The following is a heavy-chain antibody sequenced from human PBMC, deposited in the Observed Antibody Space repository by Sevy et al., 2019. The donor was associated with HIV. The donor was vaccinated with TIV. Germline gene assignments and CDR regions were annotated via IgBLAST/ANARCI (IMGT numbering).Heavy chain of an antibody. CDR2: FDPEDGET. D-gene: IGHD3-22*01. CDR3: ATTKDYYDSSGYPFDY. CDR1: GYTLTGFS. J-gene: IGHJ4*02. Sequence: ASVKVSCKVTGYTLTGFSMHWVRQTPGKGLEWMGTFDPEDGETIYALKFQGRVIMTEDTSADTAHMDLSSLTSEDTAVYYCATTKDYYDSSGYPFDYWGQGTLVTVSS. V-gene: IGHV1-24*01.